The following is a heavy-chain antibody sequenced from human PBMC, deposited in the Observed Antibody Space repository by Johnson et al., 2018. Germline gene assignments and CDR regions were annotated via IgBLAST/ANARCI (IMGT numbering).Heavy chain of an antibody. D-gene: IGHD1-14*01. CDR1: GFTFSSYS. Sequence: EVQLVETGGDLVQPVGSLRLSCEASGFTFSSYSVNWVRQAPGKGLEWLANIKEDGSAEYYVDSLKGRFTFSRDNAKNALYLQMNSLRVEDTAVYYCSSLRRSEPFNSWGQGTMVTVSS. CDR2: IKEDGSAE. V-gene: IGHV3-7*01. CDR3: SSLRRSEPFNS. J-gene: IGHJ3*01.